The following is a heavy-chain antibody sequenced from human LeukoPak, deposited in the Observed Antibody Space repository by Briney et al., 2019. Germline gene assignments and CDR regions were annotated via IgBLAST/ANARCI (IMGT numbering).Heavy chain of an antibody. Sequence: SETLSLTCTVSGGSLSSSSYYWGWIRQPPGKGLEWIGSIYYSGSTFYNPSLKSRVTISVDTSKNQFSLKLSSVTAADTAVYYCARHSPGGAFDIWGQGTMVTVSS. CDR3: ARHSPGGAFDI. CDR2: IYYSGST. D-gene: IGHD3-10*01. J-gene: IGHJ3*02. V-gene: IGHV4-39*01. CDR1: GGSLSSSSYY.